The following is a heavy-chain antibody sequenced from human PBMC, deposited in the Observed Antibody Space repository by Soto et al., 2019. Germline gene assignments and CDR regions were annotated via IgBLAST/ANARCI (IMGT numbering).Heavy chain of an antibody. CDR2: TYYSGST. CDR3: ARESGGYDSSTRYGLDV. D-gene: IGHD6-25*01. Sequence: SETLSLTCSVSGGSISSVGHYWTWIRQQPGKGLEWIGYTYYSGSTDYNPSLKSRVTISVDRSKNQFSLNLSSVTAADTAIYYCARESGGYDSSTRYGLDVWGQGTTVTVSS. J-gene: IGHJ6*02. V-gene: IGHV4-31*03. CDR1: GGSISSVGHY.